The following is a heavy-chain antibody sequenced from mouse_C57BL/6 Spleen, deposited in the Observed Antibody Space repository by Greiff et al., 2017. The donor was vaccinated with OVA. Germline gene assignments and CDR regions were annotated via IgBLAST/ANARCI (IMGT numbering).Heavy chain of an antibody. Sequence: EVMLVESGEGLVKPGGSLKLSCAASGFTFSSYAMSWVRQTPEKRLEWVAYISSGGDYIYYADTVKGRFTISRDNARNTLYLQMSSLKSEDTAMYYCTRSNYYGSSYRYWYFDVWGTGTTVTVSS. CDR1: GFTFSSYA. V-gene: IGHV5-9-1*02. CDR3: TRSNYYGSSYRYWYFDV. CDR2: ISSGGDYI. D-gene: IGHD1-1*01. J-gene: IGHJ1*03.